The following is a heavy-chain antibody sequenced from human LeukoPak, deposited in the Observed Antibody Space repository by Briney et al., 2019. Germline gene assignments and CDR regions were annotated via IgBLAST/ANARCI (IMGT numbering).Heavy chain of an antibody. J-gene: IGHJ5*01. Sequence: SETLSLTCSLSGGSISNYYGSWIRQSPGKGLEWIGYIFYTGATDYNPSLRGRVTISVDTSKNQFSLKLTSVTAADTAVYYCARSGHDFWSGLKWFDSWGQGTLVTVSS. D-gene: IGHD3-3*01. CDR1: GGSISNYY. V-gene: IGHV4-59*01. CDR3: ARSGHDFWSGLKWFDS. CDR2: IFYTGAT.